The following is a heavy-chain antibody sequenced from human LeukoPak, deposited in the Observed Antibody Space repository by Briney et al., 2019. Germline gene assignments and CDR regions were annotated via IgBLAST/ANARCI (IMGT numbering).Heavy chain of an antibody. Sequence: ASVKVSCKASGYTFTSYYMHWVRQAPGQGLEWMGIINPSGGSTSYAQKFQGRVTMTRDMSTSTVYMELSSLRSEDTAVYYCARDLEWVDAFDIWGQGTMVTVSS. D-gene: IGHD2-8*01. CDR3: ARDLEWVDAFDI. V-gene: IGHV1-46*01. CDR2: INPSGGST. J-gene: IGHJ3*02. CDR1: GYTFTSYY.